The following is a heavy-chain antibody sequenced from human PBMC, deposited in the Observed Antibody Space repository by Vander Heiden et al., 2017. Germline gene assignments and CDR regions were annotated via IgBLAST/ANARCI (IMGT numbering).Heavy chain of an antibody. CDR1: GFTFSSYA. Sequence: EVQLLESGGGLVQPGGSLRLSCAASGFTFSSYAMSWVPQAPGKGLEWVSAIRGSGGSTYDADSVKGRFTISRDNSKNTLYLQMNSLRAEDTAVYYCAKWPWGSADKPYYFDYWGQGTLVTVSS. J-gene: IGHJ4*02. CDR3: AKWPWGSADKPYYFDY. CDR2: IRGSGGST. V-gene: IGHV3-23*01. D-gene: IGHD3-10*01.